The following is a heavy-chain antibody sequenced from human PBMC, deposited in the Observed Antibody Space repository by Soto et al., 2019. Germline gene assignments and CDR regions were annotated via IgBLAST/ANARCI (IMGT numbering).Heavy chain of an antibody. J-gene: IGHJ6*02. V-gene: IGHV4-39*01. D-gene: IGHD2-2*01. Sequence: SETLSLTCTVSGVSISSSSHYRRWIRQSPGKGLEWIGHIFHSGNTYTNPSLKSRVTMSVGTSKNQFSLKLTSVTAADTAVYYCARQVATSSTSFYGMDVWGQGTTVTVSS. CDR2: IFHSGNT. CDR3: ARQVATSSTSFYGMDV. CDR1: GVSISSSSHY.